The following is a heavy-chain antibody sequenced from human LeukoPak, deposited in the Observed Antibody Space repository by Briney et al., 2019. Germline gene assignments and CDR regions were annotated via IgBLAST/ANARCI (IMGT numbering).Heavy chain of an antibody. J-gene: IGHJ4*02. CDR3: AKSWSYYDSSGYDTLGDY. D-gene: IGHD3-22*01. CDR2: ISYDGSNK. CDR1: GFTFSNCA. V-gene: IGHV3-30*18. Sequence: GGSLRLSCAASGFTFSNCAMSWGRQAPGKGLEWVAVISYDGSNKYYADSVKGRFTISRDNSKNTLYLQMNSLRAEDTAVYYCAKSWSYYDSSGYDTLGDYWGQGTLVTVSS.